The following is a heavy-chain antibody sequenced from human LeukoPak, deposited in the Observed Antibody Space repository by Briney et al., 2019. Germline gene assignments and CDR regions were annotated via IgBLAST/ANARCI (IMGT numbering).Heavy chain of an antibody. CDR1: GFTFNNYV. D-gene: IGHD1-1*01. Sequence: PGGSLRLSCSASGFTFNNYVMHWVRQAPGKGLEYVSATSSNGDTTYYTDSVKGRFTISRDNSKNTLSLQISSLRAEDTAVYYCVKDCSRDWNGHWFDSWGQGTLVTVSS. CDR3: VKDCSRDWNGHWFDS. V-gene: IGHV3-64D*09. CDR2: TSSNGDTT. J-gene: IGHJ5*01.